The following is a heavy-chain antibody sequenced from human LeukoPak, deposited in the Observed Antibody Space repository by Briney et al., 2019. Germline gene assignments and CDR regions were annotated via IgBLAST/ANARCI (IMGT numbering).Heavy chain of an antibody. CDR1: GFTVITND. CDR3: ARGVEPLAANTLAY. J-gene: IGHJ4*02. CDR2: LYSDGNT. Sequence: GGSLRLSCAASGFTVITNDMTSVRQAPGKGRDWVSVLYSDGNTKYADSVQGRFNICRDNYKHTLYLAMNSLSPDDTAVYYCARGVEPLAANTLAYWGQGTLVTVSS. D-gene: IGHD1-14*01. V-gene: IGHV3-53*01.